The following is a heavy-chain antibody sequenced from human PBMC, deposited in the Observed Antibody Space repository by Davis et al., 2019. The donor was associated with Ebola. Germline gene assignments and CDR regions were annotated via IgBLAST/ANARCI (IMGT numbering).Heavy chain of an antibody. CDR1: GYTFTGYY. D-gene: IGHD6-6*01. J-gene: IGHJ6*02. Sequence: ASVKVSCKASGYTFTGYYMHWVRQAPGQGLEWMGWINPNSGGTNYAQKFQGWVTMTRDTSISTAYMELSRLRSDDTAVYYCARGGAARPPYYYGMDVWGQGTTVTVSS. CDR3: ARGGAARPPYYYGMDV. CDR2: INPNSGGT. V-gene: IGHV1-2*04.